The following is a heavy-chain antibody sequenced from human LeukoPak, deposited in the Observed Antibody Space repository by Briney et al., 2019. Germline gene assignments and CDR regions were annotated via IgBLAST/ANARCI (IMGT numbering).Heavy chain of an antibody. V-gene: IGHV3-43*01. CDR3: ARTPQKYCGSTSCFNWFDS. Sequence: GGSLRLSCAASGFTFDDYAMHWVRQAPGKGLEWVSLLTWDGGRTYYAGSVKGRFTISRDNSKNTLYLQMNSLRTEDTALYYCARTPQKYCGSTSCFNWFDSWGQGTLVTVSS. J-gene: IGHJ5*01. CDR2: LTWDGGRT. D-gene: IGHD2-2*01. CDR1: GFTFDDYA.